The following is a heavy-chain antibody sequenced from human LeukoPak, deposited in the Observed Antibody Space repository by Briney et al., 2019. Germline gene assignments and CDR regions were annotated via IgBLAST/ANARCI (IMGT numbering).Heavy chain of an antibody. CDR2: DYYRGST. D-gene: IGHD2-21*02. J-gene: IGHJ6*03. V-gene: IGHV4-61*01. CDR1: GGSITSGNYY. Sequence: SETLSLTCTVSGGSITSGNYYWNWIRQSPGKGLEWIGYDYYRGSTNYNPSLKSRVTISIDTSKSQFSLKLTSVTAADTAVYYCARRGSDLRYYYYIGVWGKGTTVTVSS. CDR3: ARRGSDLRYYYYIGV.